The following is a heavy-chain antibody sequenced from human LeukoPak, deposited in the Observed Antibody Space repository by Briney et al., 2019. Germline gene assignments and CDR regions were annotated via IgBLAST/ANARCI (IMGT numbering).Heavy chain of an antibody. V-gene: IGHV1-46*01. J-gene: IGHJ4*02. CDR2: INPSGGST. D-gene: IGHD1-26*01. CDR3: ARDWARYSGSYSYDEYYFDY. Sequence: ASVKVSCKASGYTFTGYYMHWVRQAPGQGLEWMGIINPSGGSTSYAQKFQGRVTMTRDTSTSTVYMELSSLRPEDTAVYYCARDWARYSGSYSYDEYYFDYWGQGTLVTVSS. CDR1: GYTFTGYY.